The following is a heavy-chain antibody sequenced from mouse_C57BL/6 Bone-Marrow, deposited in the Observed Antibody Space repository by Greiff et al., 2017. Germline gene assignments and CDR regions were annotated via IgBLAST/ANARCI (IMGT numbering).Heavy chain of an antibody. Sequence: EVKLMESGGDLVKPGGSLKLSCAASGFTFSSYGMSWVRPTPDKRLEWVATISSGGSYTYYPDSVKGRFTISRDNAKNTLYLQMSSLKSEDTAMYYCARFYYWYFDVWGTGTTVTVSS. V-gene: IGHV5-6*01. CDR1: GFTFSSYG. CDR2: ISSGGSYT. CDR3: ARFYYWYFDV. J-gene: IGHJ1*03.